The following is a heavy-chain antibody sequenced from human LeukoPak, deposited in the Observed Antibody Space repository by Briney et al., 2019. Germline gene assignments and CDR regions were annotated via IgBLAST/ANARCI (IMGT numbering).Heavy chain of an antibody. CDR2: ITNDGSAT. Sequence: GGSLRLSCAASGFNFNSYWMHWVRQVPGKGLMWVARITNDGSATSYADSVKGRFTISRDNAKNTLYLQMNSLRAEDTAVYYCARHFDYGDWDFDYWGQGTLVTVSS. D-gene: IGHD4-17*01. CDR3: ARHFDYGDWDFDY. V-gene: IGHV3-74*01. CDR1: GFNFNSYW. J-gene: IGHJ4*02.